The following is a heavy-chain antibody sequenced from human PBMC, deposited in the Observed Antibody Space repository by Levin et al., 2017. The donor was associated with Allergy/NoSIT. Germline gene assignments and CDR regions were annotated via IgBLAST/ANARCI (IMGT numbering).Heavy chain of an antibody. V-gene: IGHV3-30*04. D-gene: IGHD3-22*01. CDR1: GFTFSHYA. Sequence: GGSLRLSCAASGFTFSHYAMYWVRQAPGKGLEWVAIISYDGTYKYYADSVKGRFTLSRDNSKNTLYLQMNSLRAEDMALYYCARGRGVALTTTIDFWGQGTLVTVSS. CDR2: ISYDGTYK. CDR3: ARGRGVALTTTIDF. J-gene: IGHJ4*02.